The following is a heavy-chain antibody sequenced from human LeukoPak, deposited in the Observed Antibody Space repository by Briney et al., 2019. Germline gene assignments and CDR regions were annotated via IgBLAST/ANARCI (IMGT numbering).Heavy chain of an antibody. J-gene: IGHJ4*02. Sequence: PGGSLRLSCAASGFTFSDYYMSWIRQAPGKGLEWVSYISSSGSTIYYADSVKGRFTISRDNAKNSLYLQMNSLRAEDTAVYYCARDGLLGYYDSSGYGGSVGDYWDQGTLVTVSS. CDR1: GFTFSDYY. D-gene: IGHD3-22*01. CDR2: ISSSGSTI. CDR3: ARDGLLGYYDSSGYGGSVGDY. V-gene: IGHV3-11*01.